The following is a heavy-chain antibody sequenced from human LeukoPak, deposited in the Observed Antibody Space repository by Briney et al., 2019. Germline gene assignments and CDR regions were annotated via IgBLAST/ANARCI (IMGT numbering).Heavy chain of an antibody. CDR2: ISGSGGNT. D-gene: IGHD5-12*01. V-gene: IGHV3-23*01. CDR1: GFTFSSYG. Sequence: GGSLRLSCAASGFTFSSYGMSWVRRAPGKGPEWVSGISGSGGNTYYADSVKGRFTISRDNSQNTLYLQMNTLRAEDTAVYYCAKVVSGYHFDYWGKGTLVTVS. CDR3: AKVVSGYHFDY. J-gene: IGHJ4*02.